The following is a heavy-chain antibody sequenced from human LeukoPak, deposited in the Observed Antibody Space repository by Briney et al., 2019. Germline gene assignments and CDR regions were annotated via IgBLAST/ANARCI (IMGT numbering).Heavy chain of an antibody. CDR3: ARPTYYYDSSGPPGDI. CDR2: INHSGST. D-gene: IGHD3-22*01. J-gene: IGHJ3*02. CDR1: GGSFSGYY. Sequence: SETLSLTCAVYGGSFSGYYWSWIRQPPGKGLEWIGEINHSGSTNYNPSLKSRVTISVDTSKSQFSLKLSSVTAADTAVYYCARPTYYYDSSGPPGDIWGQGTMVTVSS. V-gene: IGHV4-34*01.